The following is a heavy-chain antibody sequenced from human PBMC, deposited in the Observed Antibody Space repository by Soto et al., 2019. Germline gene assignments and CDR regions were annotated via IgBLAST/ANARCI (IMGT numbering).Heavy chain of an antibody. CDR2: NYSGGST. CDR3: ARDYGDYSFDY. D-gene: IGHD4-17*01. CDR1: GFTVSSNY. V-gene: IGHV3-66*01. Sequence: EVQLVESGGGLVQTGGSLRLSCAASGFTVSSNYMSWVRQAPGKGLEWVSVNYSGGSTYYADSVKGRFTISRDNSKNTLYLQMNSLRAEDTAVYYCARDYGDYSFDYWGQGTLVTVSS. J-gene: IGHJ4*02.